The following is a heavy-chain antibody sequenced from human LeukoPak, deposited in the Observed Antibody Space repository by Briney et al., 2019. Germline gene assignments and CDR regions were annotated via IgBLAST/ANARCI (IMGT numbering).Heavy chain of an antibody. D-gene: IGHD2-15*01. J-gene: IGHJ4*02. CDR1: GFSVSSNY. V-gene: IGHV3-53*01. CDR3: AKRDGGSCYSQ. Sequence: GGSLRLSCAASGFSVSSNYMSWVRQAPGKGLEWVSVLYSGGSTYYADSVKGRFTISRDNSKNTLYLQMNSLRAEDTAVYYCAKRDGGSCYSQWGQGTLVTVSS. CDR2: LYSGGST.